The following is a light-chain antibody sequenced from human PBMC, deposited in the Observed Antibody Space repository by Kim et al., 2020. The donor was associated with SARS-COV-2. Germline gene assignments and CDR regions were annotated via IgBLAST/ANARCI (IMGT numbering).Light chain of an antibody. CDR1: SLRSYY. CDR3: NSRDSSGNHLV. J-gene: IGLJ3*02. CDR2: GKN. Sequence: ALGQTVRITCQGDSLRSYYASWYQQKPGHAPVLVIYGKNNRPSGIPDRFSGSSSGNTASLTITGAQAEDEADYYCNSRDSSGNHLVFGGGTKLTVL. V-gene: IGLV3-19*01.